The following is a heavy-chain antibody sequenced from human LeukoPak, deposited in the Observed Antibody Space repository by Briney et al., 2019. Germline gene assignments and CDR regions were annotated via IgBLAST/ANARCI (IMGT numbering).Heavy chain of an antibody. J-gene: IGHJ6*03. Sequence: GGSLRLSCAASGFTFSSYAMSWVRQAPGKGLEWVANIKQDGSEKYYVDSVKGRFTISRDNAKNSLYLQMNSLRAEDTAVYYCARVQAYYDFWSGYYYYYYYMDVWGKGTTVTVSS. V-gene: IGHV3-7*01. D-gene: IGHD3-3*01. CDR2: IKQDGSEK. CDR3: ARVQAYYDFWSGYYYYYYYMDV. CDR1: GFTFSSYA.